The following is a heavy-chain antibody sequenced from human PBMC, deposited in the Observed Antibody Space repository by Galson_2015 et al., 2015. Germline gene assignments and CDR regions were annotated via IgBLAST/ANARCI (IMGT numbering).Heavy chain of an antibody. J-gene: IGHJ4*02. CDR2: ISYDGSNK. Sequence: SLRLSCAASGFTFSSYGMHWVRQAPGKGLEWVAVISYDGSNKNYADSVKGRFTISRDNSKNTLYLQMNSLRPEDTAVYYCAKEARVYGGDGNFDYWGQGTLVTVSS. D-gene: IGHD4-23*01. CDR3: AKEARVYGGDGNFDY. V-gene: IGHV3-30*18. CDR1: GFTFSSYG.